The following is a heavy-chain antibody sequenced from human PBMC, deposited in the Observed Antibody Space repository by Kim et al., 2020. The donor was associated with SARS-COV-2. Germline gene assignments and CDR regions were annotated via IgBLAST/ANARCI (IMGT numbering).Heavy chain of an antibody. CDR3: AKVGDTGNWFGP. V-gene: IGHV4-39*02. J-gene: IGHJ5*02. Sequence: YYNPSLKTRVTIAVDTSKSQFSLKLSSVTAADTAVYYCAKVGDTGNWFGPWGQGTLVTVSS. D-gene: IGHD1-26*01.